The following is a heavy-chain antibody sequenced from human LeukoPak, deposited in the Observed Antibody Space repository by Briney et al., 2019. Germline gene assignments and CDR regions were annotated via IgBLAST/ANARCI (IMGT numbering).Heavy chain of an antibody. J-gene: IGHJ3*02. CDR2: IIPIFGIA. Sequence: SVKVSRKASGGTFSSYAISWVRQAPGQGLEWMGRIIPIFGIANYAQKFQGRVTITADKSTSTAYMELSSLRSEDTAVYYCASGSYYDFWSGNGAFDIWGQGTMVTVSS. V-gene: IGHV1-69*04. CDR1: GGTFSSYA. CDR3: ASGSYYDFWSGNGAFDI. D-gene: IGHD3-3*01.